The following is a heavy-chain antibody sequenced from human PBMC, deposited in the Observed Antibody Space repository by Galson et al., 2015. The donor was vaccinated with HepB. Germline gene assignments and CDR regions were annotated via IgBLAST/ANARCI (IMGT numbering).Heavy chain of an antibody. Sequence: PALVKPTQTLTLTCTFSGFSLSTGGVGVGWIRQPPGKALEWLALIYWNDDKLYRPSLKSRLTISKDTSKNQVVLRMTNMDPVDTATYYCAHFPSSGWASYFDYWGQGTLVTVSS. D-gene: IGHD6-19*01. J-gene: IGHJ4*02. CDR3: AHFPSSGWASYFDY. CDR2: IYWNDDK. V-gene: IGHV2-5*01. CDR1: GFSLSTGGVG.